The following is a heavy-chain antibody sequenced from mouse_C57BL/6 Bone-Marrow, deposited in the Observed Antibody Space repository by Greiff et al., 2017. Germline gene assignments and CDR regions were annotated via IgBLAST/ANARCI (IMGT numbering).Heavy chain of an antibody. CDR1: GFNIQDYY. Sequence: EVQRVESGAELVKPGASVKLSCTASGFNIQDYYMHWVKQRTEQGLEWIGRIDPEDGETKYAPTFQGKATITADTSSNTAYLQLSSLTSEDTAVYYCASQGYGYHFAYWGQGTLVTVSA. V-gene: IGHV14-2*01. CDR2: IDPEDGET. J-gene: IGHJ3*01. CDR3: ASQGYGYHFAY. D-gene: IGHD2-2*01.